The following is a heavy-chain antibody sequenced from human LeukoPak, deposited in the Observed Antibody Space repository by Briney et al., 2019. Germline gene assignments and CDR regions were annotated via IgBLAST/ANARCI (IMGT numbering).Heavy chain of an antibody. CDR1: GGSISSGSHY. D-gene: IGHD3-22*01. Sequence: SETLSLTCTGSGGSISSGSHYWSWIRQPAGKELEWIGRIYTSGSTNYNPSLKSRVTISVDTSKNQFSLKLSSVTAADTAVYYCAREVKGYYDSSGSENFDYWGQGTLVTVSS. CDR2: IYTSGST. V-gene: IGHV4-61*02. J-gene: IGHJ4*02. CDR3: AREVKGYYDSSGSENFDY.